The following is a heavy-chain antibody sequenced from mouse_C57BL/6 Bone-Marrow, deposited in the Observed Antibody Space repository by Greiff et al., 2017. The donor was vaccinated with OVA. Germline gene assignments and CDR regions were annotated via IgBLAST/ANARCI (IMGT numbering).Heavy chain of an antibody. V-gene: IGHV1-55*01. CDR2: IYPGSGST. Sequence: VQLQQPGAELVKPGASVKMSCKASGYTFTSYWITWVKQRPGQGLEWIGDIYPGSGSTNYNEKFKSKATLTVDTSSSTAYMQLSSLTSEDSAVYCCATRFITTVPFAYWGQGTLVTVSA. CDR1: GYTFTSYW. J-gene: IGHJ3*01. CDR3: ATRFITTVPFAY. D-gene: IGHD1-1*01.